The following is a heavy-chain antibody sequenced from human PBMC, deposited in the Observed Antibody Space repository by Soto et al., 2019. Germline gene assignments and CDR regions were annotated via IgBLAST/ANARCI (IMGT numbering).Heavy chain of an antibody. V-gene: IGHV4-61*01. J-gene: IGHJ4*02. CDR2: IYYSGST. CDR1: GGSVSSGSYY. Sequence: PSETLSLTCTVSGGSVSSGSYYWSWIRQPPGKGLECIGYIYYSGSTNYNPSLKSRVTISVDTSKNQFSLKLSSVTAADTAVYYCARDWSLDYWGQGTLVTVSS. CDR3: ARDWSLDY.